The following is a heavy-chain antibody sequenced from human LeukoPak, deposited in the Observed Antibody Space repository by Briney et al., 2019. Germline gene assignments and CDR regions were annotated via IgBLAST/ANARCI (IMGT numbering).Heavy chain of an antibody. J-gene: IGHJ1*01. Sequence: GGSLRLSCAASGFIFSSYGMHWVRQAPGKGLEWVAVISYDGPNKYYADSVKGRFTISRDNSKNALYLQMNSLRAEDTAVYYCAKDFAKYCSGGCDFQHWGQGTLVTVSS. CDR2: ISYDGPNK. CDR3: AKDFAKYCSGGCDFQH. CDR1: GFIFSSYG. V-gene: IGHV3-30*18. D-gene: IGHD2-15*01.